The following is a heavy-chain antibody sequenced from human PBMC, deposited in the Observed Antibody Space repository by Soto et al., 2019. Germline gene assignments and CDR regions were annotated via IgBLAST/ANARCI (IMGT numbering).Heavy chain of an antibody. J-gene: IGHJ6*02. CDR3: ARGHRAMEYYYYYGMDV. Sequence: PSETVSLTCSVSGGSISSAFWSWIRQPPGKELEWIGYISYSGSTTYNPSLKSRITLSVDTSKNQFSLRVASVTAADTAVYYCARGHRAMEYYYYYGMDVWGQGTTVTVSS. V-gene: IGHV4-59*01. D-gene: IGHD5-18*01. CDR1: GGSISSAF. CDR2: ISYSGST.